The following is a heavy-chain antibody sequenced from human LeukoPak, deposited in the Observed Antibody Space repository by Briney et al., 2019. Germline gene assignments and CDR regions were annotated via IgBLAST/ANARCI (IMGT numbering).Heavy chain of an antibody. Sequence: SETLSLTCTVSGGSISSYYWSWIRQPPGKGVEWIGYIYYSGSTNYNPSLKSRVAISVDTSKNQFSLKLSSVTAADTAVYYCARTYGGQFDYWGQGTLVTVSS. V-gene: IGHV4-59*01. CDR1: GGSISSYY. J-gene: IGHJ4*02. D-gene: IGHD4-23*01. CDR3: ARTYGGQFDY. CDR2: IYYSGST.